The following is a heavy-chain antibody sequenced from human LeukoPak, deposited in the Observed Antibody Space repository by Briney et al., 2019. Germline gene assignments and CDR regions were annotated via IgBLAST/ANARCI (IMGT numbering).Heavy chain of an antibody. J-gene: IGHJ4*02. CDR1: GGTFSSYA. CDR2: IIPIFGTA. V-gene: IGHV1-69*13. CDR3: ATLFHLRLGELSKHDY. D-gene: IGHD3-16*02. Sequence: ASVKVSCKASGGTFSSYAISWVRQAPGQGLEWMGGIIPIFGTANYAQKFQGRVTITADESTSTAYMELSSLRSEDTAVYYCATLFHLRLGELSKHDYWGQGTLVTVSS.